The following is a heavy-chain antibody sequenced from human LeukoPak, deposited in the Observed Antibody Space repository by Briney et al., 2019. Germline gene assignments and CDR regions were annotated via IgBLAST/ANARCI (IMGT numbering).Heavy chain of an antibody. J-gene: IGHJ4*02. CDR2: IIPILGIA. V-gene: IGHV1-69*02. CDR1: GGTFSSYT. Sequence: SVKVSCKASGGTFSSYTISWVRQAPGQGLEWMGRIIPILGIANYAQKFQGRVTITADKSTSTAHMELSSLRSEDTAVYYCARVIAVAGPYYFDYWGQGTLVTVSS. CDR3: ARVIAVAGPYYFDY. D-gene: IGHD6-19*01.